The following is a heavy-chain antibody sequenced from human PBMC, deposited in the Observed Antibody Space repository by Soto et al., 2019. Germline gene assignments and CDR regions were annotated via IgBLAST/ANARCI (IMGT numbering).Heavy chain of an antibody. D-gene: IGHD1-1*01. CDR2: IYNSETP. CDR3: ARARILDCLDV. Sequence: PAETLSLTCTVSGGSFSSGSFYWTWIRQPPGKGLEWTGYIYNSETPNYNPALRRRVTILVDTSKNQFTLILTSVTAADTAVYYCARARILDCLDVWGQGTTVTVSS. J-gene: IGHJ6*02. V-gene: IGHV4-61*01. CDR1: GGSFSSGSFY.